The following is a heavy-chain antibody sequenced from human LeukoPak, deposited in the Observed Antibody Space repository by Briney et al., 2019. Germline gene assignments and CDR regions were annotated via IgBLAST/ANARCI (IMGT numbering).Heavy chain of an antibody. V-gene: IGHV4-59*11. CDR3: ARGGSSGWYYHFDY. D-gene: IGHD6-19*01. CDR2: IYYNVSI. CDR1: GGSISSHY. Sequence: SETLSLTCTVSGGSISSHYWSWIRQPPGKGLEWIGYIYYNVSINHNPSLKSRVIISVDTSKNQFSLKLSAVTAADTAVYYCARGGSSGWYYHFDYWGQGTLVTVSS. J-gene: IGHJ4*02.